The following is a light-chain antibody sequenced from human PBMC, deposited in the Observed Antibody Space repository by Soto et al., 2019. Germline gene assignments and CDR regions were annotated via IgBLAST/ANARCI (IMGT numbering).Light chain of an antibody. V-gene: IGKV3-15*01. Sequence: EIVMTQSPATLSVSPGGRATLSCRANQSIGDTLAWYQQKPGQAPRLLIYGASTRATGIPARFSGSGSGTEFTLTISSLQSEDFAVYYCQQYNNWPQTFGQGTKVDIK. CDR2: GAS. CDR1: QSIGDT. J-gene: IGKJ1*01. CDR3: QQYNNWPQT.